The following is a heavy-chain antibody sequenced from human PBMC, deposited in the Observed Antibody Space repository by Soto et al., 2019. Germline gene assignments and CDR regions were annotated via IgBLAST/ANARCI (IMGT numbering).Heavy chain of an antibody. CDR1: GGSFSGYY. J-gene: IGHJ4*02. CDR2: INHSGST. V-gene: IGHV4-34*01. D-gene: IGHD2-15*01. Sequence: PSETLSLTCAVYGGSFSGYYWSWIRQPPGKGLEWIGEINHSGSTNYNPSPKSRVTISVDTSKNQFSLKLSSVTAADTAVYYCARGANPKDIVVVVAATPVYFDYWGQGTLVTVPS. CDR3: ARGANPKDIVVVVAATPVYFDY.